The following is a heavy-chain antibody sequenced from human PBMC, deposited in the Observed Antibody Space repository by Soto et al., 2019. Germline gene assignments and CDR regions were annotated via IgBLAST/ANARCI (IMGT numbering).Heavy chain of an antibody. V-gene: IGHV4-34*01. J-gene: IGHJ6*02. CDR1: GGSFSGYY. CDR3: ARVKAMVRGVIRKSYYYGMDV. CDR2: INHSGST. D-gene: IGHD3-10*01. Sequence: SETQSLTCAVYGGSFSGYYWSWIRQPPGKGLEWIGEINHSGSTNYNPSLKSRVTISVDTSKNQFSLKLSSVTAADTAVYYCARVKAMVRGVIRKSYYYGMDVWGQGTTVTVS.